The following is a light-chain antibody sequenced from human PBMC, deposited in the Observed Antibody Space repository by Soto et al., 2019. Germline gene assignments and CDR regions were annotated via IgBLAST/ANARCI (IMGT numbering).Light chain of an antibody. Sequence: QSALTQPPSASGSLGQSVTISCTGTASDVGAYNYVSWYQQHPGKAPKLMIYEVTKRPSGVPDRFSGSKSGITASLTVSGLQAEDEADYYCSSYAGSSTLYVFGTGTKLTVL. J-gene: IGLJ1*01. V-gene: IGLV2-8*01. CDR3: SSYAGSSTLYV. CDR1: ASDVGAYNY. CDR2: EVT.